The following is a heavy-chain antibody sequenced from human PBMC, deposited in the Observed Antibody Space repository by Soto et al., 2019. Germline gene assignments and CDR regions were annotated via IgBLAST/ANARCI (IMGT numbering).Heavy chain of an antibody. D-gene: IGHD3-10*01. Sequence: AVKVSCKVSGGTFSSYRFSWVRQAPGQGLEWMGGITPVFGTPDYAQKFQGRVTVTADRSTNTAYMELSRLTSEDTAVYYCARDLPSLEVRSYGMDVWGQGTTVTVYS. CDR3: ARDLPSLEVRSYGMDV. J-gene: IGHJ6*02. V-gene: IGHV1-69*06. CDR1: GGTFSSYR. CDR2: ITPVFGTP.